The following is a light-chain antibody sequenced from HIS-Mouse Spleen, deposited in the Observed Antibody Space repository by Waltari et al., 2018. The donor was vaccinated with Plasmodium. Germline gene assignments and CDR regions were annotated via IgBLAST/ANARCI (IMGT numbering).Light chain of an antibody. CDR1: KLGDKY. V-gene: IGLV3-1*01. J-gene: IGLJ3*02. Sequence: SYELTQPPSVSVSPGQTASIPCSGDKLGDKYACWYQQQPGQSPVLVIYQDSKRPSGIPELFSGSNSGNTATLTISGTQAMDEADYYCQAWDSSTAVFGGGTKLTVL. CDR3: QAWDSSTAV. CDR2: QDS.